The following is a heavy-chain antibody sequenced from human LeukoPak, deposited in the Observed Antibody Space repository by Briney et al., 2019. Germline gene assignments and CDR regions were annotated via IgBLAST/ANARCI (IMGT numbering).Heavy chain of an antibody. CDR3: ARLWGLYYYGMDV. Sequence: GTLSLTCAVSVDSISSSKWWSWVRQAPGKGLEWVSVIYSGGSTYYADSVKGRFTISRDSSKNTLYLQMNSLRAEDTAVYYCARLWGLYYYGMDVWGQGTTVTVSS. CDR1: VDSISSSKW. CDR2: IYSGGST. V-gene: IGHV3-53*01. D-gene: IGHD3-16*01. J-gene: IGHJ6*02.